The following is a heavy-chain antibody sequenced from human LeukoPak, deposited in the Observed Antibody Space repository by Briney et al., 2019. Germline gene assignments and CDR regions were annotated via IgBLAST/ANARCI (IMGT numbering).Heavy chain of an antibody. J-gene: IGHJ4*02. Sequence: ASVKVSSKASGSSITAYFVHWVRQAPGQGLEWMGRIYPNSGSTNYAQKFQGRVTMTRDTSINAAYMELSNLGSDDTAVYYCARDVLSNPFDYWGQGTLVTVSS. V-gene: IGHV1-2*06. CDR1: GSSITAYF. D-gene: IGHD3-16*02. CDR2: IYPNSGST. CDR3: ARDVLSNPFDY.